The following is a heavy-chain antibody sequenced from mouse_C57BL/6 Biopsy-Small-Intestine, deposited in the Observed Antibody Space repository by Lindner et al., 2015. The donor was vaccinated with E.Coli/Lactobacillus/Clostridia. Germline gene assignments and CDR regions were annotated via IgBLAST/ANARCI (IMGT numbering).Heavy chain of an antibody. V-gene: IGHV1S61*01. Sequence: SVKVSCKSSGYSFTSYGVAWVRQAPGEGLEWMGWISTSRGRTNYAQKFQGRVFMTTDTSTSTAYMELRSLRSVDTAVYFCVRDKDILTGFETLDYWGQGTLVTVSS. J-gene: IGHJ4*01. CDR1: GYSFTSYG. CDR3: VRDKDILTGFETLDY. D-gene: IGHD2-13*01. CDR2: ISTSRGRT.